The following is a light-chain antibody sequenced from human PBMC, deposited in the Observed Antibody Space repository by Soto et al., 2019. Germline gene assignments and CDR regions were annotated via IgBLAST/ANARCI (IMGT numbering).Light chain of an antibody. Sequence: QLVLTQPASVSGSLGQSITISCTGTSSDVGGFDFVSWYQQHPGKAPKLIIYEVNNRPSGVSNRFSASKSGNTASLTISGLQAEDEADYYCSSWTSSATQVLGGGTKLTVL. CDR3: SSWTSSATQV. CDR2: EVN. J-gene: IGLJ2*01. CDR1: SSDVGGFDF. V-gene: IGLV2-14*01.